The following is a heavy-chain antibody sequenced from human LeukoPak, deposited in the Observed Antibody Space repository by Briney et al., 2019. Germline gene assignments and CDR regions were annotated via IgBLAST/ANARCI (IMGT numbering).Heavy chain of an antibody. J-gene: IGHJ5*02. CDR3: ARGHLNWLLSWFDP. CDR2: IYYSGST. V-gene: IGHV4-39*07. CDR1: SGSISSSSYY. Sequence: SETLSLTCTVSSGSISSSSYYWGWIRQPPGKGLEWIGSIYYSGSTYYNPSLKSRVTISVDTSKNQISLNLNSVTAADTAVYYCARGHLNWLLSWFDPWGQGTLVTVSS. D-gene: IGHD3-22*01.